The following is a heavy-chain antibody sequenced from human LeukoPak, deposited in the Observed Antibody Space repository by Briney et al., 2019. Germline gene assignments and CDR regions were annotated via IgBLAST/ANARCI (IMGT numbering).Heavy chain of an antibody. Sequence: GESLKISCKCSGYSFSNYWLAWVRQMPGKGLEWMGIIYPADSDTKYSPSFQGQVTISADKSINTAFLHWSSLKASDTAMYFCARLPPGGTGINVDSWGQGTLVTVSS. J-gene: IGHJ4*02. D-gene: IGHD1-14*01. CDR3: ARLPPGGTGINVDS. V-gene: IGHV5-51*01. CDR2: IYPADSDT. CDR1: GYSFSNYW.